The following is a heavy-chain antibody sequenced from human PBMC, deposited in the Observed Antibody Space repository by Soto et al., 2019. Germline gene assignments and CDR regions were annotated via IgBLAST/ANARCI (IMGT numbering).Heavy chain of an antibody. V-gene: IGHV6-1*01. CDR3: ARATVVARPNWFDP. Sequence: PSETLSLTCTVSGGSISSYYWSWIRQPPSRGLEWLGRTYYRSKWYNDYAVSVKSRITINPDTSKNQFSLQLNSVTPEDTAVYYCARATVVARPNWFDPWGQGTLVTVSS. CDR1: GGSISSYY. D-gene: IGHD2-15*01. J-gene: IGHJ5*02. CDR2: TYYRSKWYN.